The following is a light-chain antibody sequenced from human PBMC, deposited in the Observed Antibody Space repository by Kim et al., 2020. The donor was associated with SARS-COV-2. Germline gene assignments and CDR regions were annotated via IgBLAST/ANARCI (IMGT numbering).Light chain of an antibody. CDR2: EAS. CDR3: QDYYTYPLT. CDR1: QDIRDF. V-gene: IGKV1-8*01. J-gene: IGKJ4*01. Sequence: ASVGDRVTITCRASQDIRDFLAWYQQKPGKAPKLLIFEASTLQDGVPSRFSGSGFGTDFTLTISRLQSEDFATYYCQDYYTYPLTFGGGTKVDIK.